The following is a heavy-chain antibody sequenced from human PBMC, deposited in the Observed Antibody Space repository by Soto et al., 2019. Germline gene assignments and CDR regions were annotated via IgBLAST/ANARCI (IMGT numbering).Heavy chain of an antibody. CDR1: GYSINSDFY. CDR3: AKGYNTAVRHFTY. J-gene: IGHJ4*02. D-gene: IGHD2-15*01. V-gene: IGHV4-38-2*01. CDR2: VYHSGTT. Sequence: PSETLSLTCAVSGYSINSDFYWGWIRQPPGKGLEWVGSVYHSGTTYYNPSLKSRLAISVDTSNNHFSLKLSSVTAADTAVYYCAKGYNTAVRHFTYWGKGTLV.